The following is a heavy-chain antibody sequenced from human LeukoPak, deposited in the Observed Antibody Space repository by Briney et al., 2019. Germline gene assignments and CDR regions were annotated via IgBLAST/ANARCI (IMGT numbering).Heavy chain of an antibody. Sequence: SETLSLTCAVYGGSFSGYYWSWIRQPLGKGLEWIGEINHSGNTNYNPSLKSRVTISVDTSKNQFSLKLSSVTAADTAVYYCARARSGKWGFDYWGQGTLVTVSS. D-gene: IGHD1-26*01. CDR3: ARARSGKWGFDY. CDR2: INHSGNT. J-gene: IGHJ4*02. CDR1: GGSFSGYY. V-gene: IGHV4-34*01.